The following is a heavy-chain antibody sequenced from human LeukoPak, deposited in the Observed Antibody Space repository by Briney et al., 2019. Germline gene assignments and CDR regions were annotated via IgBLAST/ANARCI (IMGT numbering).Heavy chain of an antibody. CDR3: ARRIAVAGTAFDI. V-gene: IGHV4-39*01. CDR2: IYYSGST. J-gene: IGHJ3*02. Sequence: PSETLSLTCTVSLGSISSSSYYWGWIRQPPGKGLEWIGSIYYSGSTYYNPSLKSRVTISVDTSKNQFSLKLSSVTAADTAVYYCARRIAVAGTAFDIWGQGTMVTVSS. D-gene: IGHD6-19*01. CDR1: LGSISSSSYY.